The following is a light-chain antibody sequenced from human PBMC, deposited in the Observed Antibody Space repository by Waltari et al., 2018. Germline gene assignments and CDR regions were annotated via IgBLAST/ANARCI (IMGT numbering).Light chain of an antibody. CDR3: QQYHSYSPYT. V-gene: IGKV1-5*03. Sequence: VTITCRASQTISIYLAWYQQKPGKAPNLLIYKASTLESGVPSRFSGSGSGTEFTLTISSLQPDDFATYYCQQYHSYSPYTFGQGTTLDIK. J-gene: IGKJ2*01. CDR2: KAS. CDR1: QTISIY.